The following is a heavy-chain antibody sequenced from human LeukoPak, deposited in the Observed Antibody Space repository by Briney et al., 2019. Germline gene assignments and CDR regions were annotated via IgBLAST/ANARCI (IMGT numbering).Heavy chain of an antibody. D-gene: IGHD1-7*01. V-gene: IGHV4-59*01. CDR1: GGTFSSYA. J-gene: IGHJ6*02. CDR3: ARDNWNYGSSMDV. Sequence: SCKASGGTFSSYAISWIRQPPGKGLEWIGYIYYSGSTNYNPSLKSRVTISVDTSKNQFSLKLSSVTAADTAVYHCARDNWNYGSSMDVWGQGTTVTVSS. CDR2: IYYSGST.